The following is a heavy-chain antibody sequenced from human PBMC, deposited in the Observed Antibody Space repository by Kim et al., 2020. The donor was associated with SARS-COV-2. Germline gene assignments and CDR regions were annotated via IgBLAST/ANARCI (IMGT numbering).Heavy chain of an antibody. D-gene: IGHD6-19*01. Sequence: ASVKVSCNASGYTFTSYAMHWVRQAPGQRLEWMGWINAGNGNTKYSQKFQGRVTITRDTSASTAYMELSSLRSEDTAVYYCARDLREKQWLANYYYYYYGMDVWGQGTTVTVSS. J-gene: IGHJ6*02. CDR3: ARDLREKQWLANYYYYYYGMDV. CDR1: GYTFTSYA. V-gene: IGHV1-3*01. CDR2: INAGNGNT.